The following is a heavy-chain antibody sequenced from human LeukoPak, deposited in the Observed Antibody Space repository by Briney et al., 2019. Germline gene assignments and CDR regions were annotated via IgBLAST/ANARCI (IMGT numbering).Heavy chain of an antibody. J-gene: IGHJ4*02. V-gene: IGHV4-59*01. D-gene: IGHD2-8*01. Sequence: SETLSLTCSVSGASINDYYWTWIRQPPGKRLEWIGYVYHTGTSGYHPSLKSRVAMSLDTSKNQVSLKLRSVTAADTAVYFCTRVVNGGHSDYWGQGTLVTVSS. CDR3: TRVVNGGHSDY. CDR2: VYHTGTS. CDR1: GASINDYY.